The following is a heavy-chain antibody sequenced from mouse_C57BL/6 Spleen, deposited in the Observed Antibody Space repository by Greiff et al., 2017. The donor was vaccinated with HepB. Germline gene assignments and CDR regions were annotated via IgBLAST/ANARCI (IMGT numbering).Heavy chain of an antibody. CDR2: IHPNSGST. J-gene: IGHJ2*01. Sequence: QVQLQQPGAELVKPGASVKLSCKASGYTFTSYWMHWVKQRPGQGLEWIGMIHPNSGSTNYNEKFKSKATLTVDKSSSTAYMQLSSLTSEVSAVYYCARKGVVATPYHYWGQGTTLTVSS. D-gene: IGHD1-1*01. V-gene: IGHV1-64*01. CDR1: GYTFTSYW. CDR3: ARKGVVATPYHY.